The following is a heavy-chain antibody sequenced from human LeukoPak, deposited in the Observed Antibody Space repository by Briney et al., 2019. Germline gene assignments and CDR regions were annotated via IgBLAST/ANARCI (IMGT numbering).Heavy chain of an antibody. CDR3: ARVPAGSSWYKSAEYFQH. CDR2: IYYSGST. Sequence: KPSETLSLTCTVSGGSINSSSYYWGWIRQPPGKGLEWIGSIYYSGSTYYNPSLKSRVTISVDTSKNQFSLKLSSVTAADTAVYYCARVPAGSSWYKSAEYFQHWGQGTLVTVSS. D-gene: IGHD6-13*01. CDR1: GGSINSSSYY. V-gene: IGHV4-39*07. J-gene: IGHJ1*01.